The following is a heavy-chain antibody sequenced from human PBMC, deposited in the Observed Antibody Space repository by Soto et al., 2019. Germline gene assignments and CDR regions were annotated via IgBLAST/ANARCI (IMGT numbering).Heavy chain of an antibody. D-gene: IGHD3-22*01. V-gene: IGHV1-2*04. J-gene: IGHJ4*02. CDR1: GYTFTGYY. CDR2: INPNSGGT. CDR3: ARAVITYINGSAGTFDY. Sequence: ASVKVSCKASGYTFTGYYMHWVRQAPGQGLEWMGCINPNSGGTNYAQKFQGWVTMTRDTSISTAYMELSRLRSDDTAVYYCARAVITYINGSAGTFDYWGQGTLVTVSS.